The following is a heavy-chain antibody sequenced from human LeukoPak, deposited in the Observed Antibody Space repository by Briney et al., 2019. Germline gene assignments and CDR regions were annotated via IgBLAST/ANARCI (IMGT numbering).Heavy chain of an antibody. CDR3: ARNGFRTYCGTGCYSDYMDV. Sequence: KPSETLSLTCTVSGASVSRESRTWIRQPAGKGLEWIGYIYDTGSTTYNPSLQSRLTMSVDTSKNQFSLKLTSVTAADTAVYYCARNGFRTYCGTGCYSDYMDVWGKGATVTVSS. J-gene: IGHJ6*03. CDR1: GASVSRES. D-gene: IGHD2-21*02. V-gene: IGHV4-4*07. CDR2: IYDTGST.